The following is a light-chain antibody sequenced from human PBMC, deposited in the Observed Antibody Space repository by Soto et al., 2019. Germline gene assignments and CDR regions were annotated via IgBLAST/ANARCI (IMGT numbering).Light chain of an antibody. J-gene: IGLJ1*01. Sequence: QSALTQPASVSGSPGQSITISCTGTSSDVGGYYYVSWYQHHPGKAPKLMIYQVSNRPSGVSNRFYGSKSGNTESLTISGLQAEEEADYYCSSYTSSNTFYVFGTGTKLTVL. CDR2: QVS. V-gene: IGLV2-14*01. CDR1: SSDVGGYYY. CDR3: SSYTSSNTFYV.